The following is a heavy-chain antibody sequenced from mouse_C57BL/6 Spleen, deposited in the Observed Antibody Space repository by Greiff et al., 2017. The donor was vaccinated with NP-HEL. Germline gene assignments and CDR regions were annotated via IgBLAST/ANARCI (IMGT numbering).Heavy chain of an antibody. CDR3: AAYTPYAMDY. Sequence: QVQLQQPGAELVKPGASVKLSCKASGYTFTSYWMQWVKQRPGQGLEWIGEIDPSDSYTNYNQKSKGKATLTVDTSSSTAYMQLSSLTSEDSAVYYCAAYTPYAMDYWGQGTSVTVSS. CDR2: IDPSDSYT. V-gene: IGHV1-50*01. CDR1: GYTFTSYW. J-gene: IGHJ4*01. D-gene: IGHD6-5*01.